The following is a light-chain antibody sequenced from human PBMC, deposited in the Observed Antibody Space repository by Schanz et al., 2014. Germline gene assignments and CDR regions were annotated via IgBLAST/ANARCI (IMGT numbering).Light chain of an antibody. CDR2: DDS. J-gene: IGKJ2*01. CDR1: QSITNW. Sequence: DIQMTQSPSALSASVGDRVNITCRASQSITNWLAWYQQKPGKAPKLLIYDDSSLESGVPSRFSGSGSGTDFTLTISCLQSEDFATYYCQQYYRGTFGQGTKLEIK. CDR3: QQYYRGT. V-gene: IGKV1-5*01.